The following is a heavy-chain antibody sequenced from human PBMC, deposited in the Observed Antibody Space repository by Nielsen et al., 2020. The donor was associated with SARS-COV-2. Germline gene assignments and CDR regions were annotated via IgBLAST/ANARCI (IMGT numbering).Heavy chain of an antibody. CDR3: AKENYYDSSGYGY. CDR1: GFTFSSYS. CDR2: ISSSSSYI. Sequence: GESLKISCAASGFTFSSYSMNWVRQAPGKGLEWVSSISSSSSYIYYADSVKGRFTISRDNSKNTLYLQMNSLRAEDTAVYYCAKENYYDSSGYGYWGQGTLVTVSS. D-gene: IGHD3-22*01. J-gene: IGHJ4*02. V-gene: IGHV3-21*04.